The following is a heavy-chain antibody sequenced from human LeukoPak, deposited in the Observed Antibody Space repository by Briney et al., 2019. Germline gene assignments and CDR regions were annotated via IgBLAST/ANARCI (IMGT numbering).Heavy chain of an antibody. J-gene: IGHJ5*01. CDR1: GYTFTNYW. D-gene: IGHD1/OR15-1a*01. CDR2: IYPGDSDM. V-gene: IGHV5-51*01. CDR3: ARHVQQYETLSWFDS. Sequence: GESLKISCKGSGYTFTNYWILWVRQMPGKGLEWMGIIYPGDSDMRYNPSFQGQVTVSIDKSINTAYLQWSSLEASDTAMYYCARHVQQYETLSWFDSWGQGTLVIVSS.